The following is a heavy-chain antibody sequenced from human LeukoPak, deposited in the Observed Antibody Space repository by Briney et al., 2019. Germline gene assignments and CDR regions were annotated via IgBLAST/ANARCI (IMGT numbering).Heavy chain of an antibody. CDR2: IYPGDSDT. CDR1: GYSFTSYW. D-gene: IGHD3-10*01. Sequence: GESLKVSCKGSGYSFTSYWIGWVRQMPGKGLEWMGIIYPGDSDTRYSPSFQGQVTISADKSISTAYLQWSSLKASDTAMYYCARPIQSTYGSGSLRYYYYGMDVWGQGTTVTVSS. V-gene: IGHV5-51*01. CDR3: ARPIQSTYGSGSLRYYYYGMDV. J-gene: IGHJ6*02.